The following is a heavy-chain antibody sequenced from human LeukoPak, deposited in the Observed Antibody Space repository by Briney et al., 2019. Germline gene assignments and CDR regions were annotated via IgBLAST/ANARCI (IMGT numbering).Heavy chain of an antibody. J-gene: IGHJ5*02. CDR2: ISWDGGST. CDR1: GFTFDDYT. Sequence: PGGSLRLSCAASGFTFDDYTMHWVRQAPGKGLEWVSLISWDGGSTYYADSVKGRFTISRDNSKNSLYLQMNSLRAEDTAVYYCAKDQKYCSGGSCYSDNWFDPWGQGTLVTVSS. CDR3: AKDQKYCSGGSCYSDNWFDP. D-gene: IGHD2-15*01. V-gene: IGHV3-43*01.